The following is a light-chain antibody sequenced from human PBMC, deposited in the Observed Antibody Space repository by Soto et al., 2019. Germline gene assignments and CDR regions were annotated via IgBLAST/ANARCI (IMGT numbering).Light chain of an antibody. V-gene: IGKV3-15*01. CDR1: QSVSTN. CDR3: QQYNNWPPWT. J-gene: IGKJ1*01. CDR2: SVS. Sequence: EIVMTQSPATLSVSPGERATLSCRASQSVSTNVAWYQQKPGQAPWLLIYSVSTRATGIPARFSGSGSGTEFTLTISSLQSEDFAIYYCQQYNNWPPWTFGQGTKVEIK.